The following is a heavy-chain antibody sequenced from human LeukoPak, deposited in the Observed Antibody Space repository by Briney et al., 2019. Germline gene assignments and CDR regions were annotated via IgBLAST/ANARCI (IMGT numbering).Heavy chain of an antibody. Sequence: GGSLRLSCAASGFTFSSYAMSWVRQAPGKGMEWVSAISGSGGSTYYADSVKGRFTISRDNSKNTLYLQMNSLRAEDTAVYYCAKDRGLRITMISGWGQGTLVTVSS. D-gene: IGHD3-22*01. CDR3: AKDRGLRITMISG. CDR2: ISGSGGST. V-gene: IGHV3-23*01. CDR1: GFTFSSYA. J-gene: IGHJ4*02.